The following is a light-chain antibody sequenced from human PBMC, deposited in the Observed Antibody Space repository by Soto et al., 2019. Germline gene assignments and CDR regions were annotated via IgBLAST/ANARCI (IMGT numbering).Light chain of an antibody. V-gene: IGKV3-20*01. Sequence: EIVLTQSPGTLSLSPGERATLSCRASQSVTSTFLAWYQQKPGQAPRLLISGVSTRATGIPDRFSGSGSGTDFTLAISRLEPEDCAVYYCQQYGSSPLYSFGQGTKLDIK. CDR1: QSVTSTF. J-gene: IGKJ2*03. CDR2: GVS. CDR3: QQYGSSPLYS.